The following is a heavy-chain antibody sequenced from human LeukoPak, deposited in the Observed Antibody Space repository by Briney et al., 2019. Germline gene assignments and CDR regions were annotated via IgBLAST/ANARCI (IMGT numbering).Heavy chain of an antibody. J-gene: IGHJ4*02. CDR2: IHYSGST. CDR1: GASISSSSSS. V-gene: IGHV4-39*01. D-gene: IGHD2-2*01. CDR3: AGQYCSGTSCYLDY. Sequence: SETLSLTRTVSGASISSSSSSWGWVRQPPGKGLEWIGSIHYSGSTYYNPSLKSRVSIFVDTSKSQFSLKLSSVTAADTALYYCAGQYCSGTSCYLDYWGRGTLVTVSS.